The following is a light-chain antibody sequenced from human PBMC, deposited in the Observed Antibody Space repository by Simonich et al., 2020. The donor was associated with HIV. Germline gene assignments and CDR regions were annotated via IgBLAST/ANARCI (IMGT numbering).Light chain of an antibody. J-gene: IGLJ2*01. CDR3: SSYTTSSTVV. V-gene: IGLV2-14*03. CDR2: DVS. CDR1: SSDVGGYND. Sequence: QSALTQPASVSGSPGQSITISCTGTSSDVGGYNDVSWYQQPPGKAPKLMIYDVSNRPSGVSNRFPGSKSGNTASLTSSGLQAEDEADYYCSSYTTSSTVVFGGGTKLTVL.